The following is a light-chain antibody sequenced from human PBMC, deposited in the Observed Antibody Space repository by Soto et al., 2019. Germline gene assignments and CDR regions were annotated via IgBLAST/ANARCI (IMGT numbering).Light chain of an antibody. Sequence: EIVMAQSPATLSVSSVERATLSCRASHRVSSYLAWYQQKPGQAPRLLIFATSTRATGIPARFSGSGSGTEFTLTISSLQSEDSAVYYCQQYNNWPLTFGGGTKVDIK. CDR1: HRVSSY. CDR2: ATS. J-gene: IGKJ4*01. CDR3: QQYNNWPLT. V-gene: IGKV3-15*01.